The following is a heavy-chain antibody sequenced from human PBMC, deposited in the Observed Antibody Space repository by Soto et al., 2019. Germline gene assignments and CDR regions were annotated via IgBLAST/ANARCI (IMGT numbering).Heavy chain of an antibody. Sequence: SCAASGFRFSSYVLSWVRQAPGKGLEWVSGISGGGSNTFYATSVRGRFTISRDNSKNTLFLQMNNVGAEDTAIYYCAKDSNKYSSSLRGRYMDDWGQGIAVTVSS. J-gene: IGHJ6*03. D-gene: IGHD4-4*01. CDR2: ISGGGSNT. CDR1: GFRFSSYV. CDR3: AKDSNKYSSSLRGRYMDD. V-gene: IGHV3-23*01.